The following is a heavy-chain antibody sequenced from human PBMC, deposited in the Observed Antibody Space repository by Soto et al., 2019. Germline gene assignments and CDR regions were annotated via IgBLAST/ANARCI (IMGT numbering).Heavy chain of an antibody. CDR1: GYTFPKYG. V-gene: IGHV1-18*04. D-gene: IGHD1-26*01. CDR3: AKDRRELRTCLYSALDV. Sequence: ASVEVSCRASGYTFPKYGISWVREAPAHGLECMGWISGYNGDTNYAQKFQGRVTITTDTSTSTAYMELRSLRSDDTAVYYCAKDRRELRTCLYSALDVWGQGTTVTVYS. J-gene: IGHJ6*02. CDR2: ISGYNGDT.